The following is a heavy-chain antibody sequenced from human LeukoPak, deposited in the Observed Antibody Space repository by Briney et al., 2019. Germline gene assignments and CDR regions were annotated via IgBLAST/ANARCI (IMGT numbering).Heavy chain of an antibody. J-gene: IGHJ5*02. CDR1: GVSISSYY. D-gene: IGHD4-11*01. Sequence: SETLSLTCTVSGVSISSYYWSWIRQPPGKGLEWIGYIYYSGSTNYNPSLKSRVSISVDRSKNQFSLKLSSVTAADTAVYYCARDMTTVTTSEGYWFDPWGQGTLVTVSS. CDR2: IYYSGST. CDR3: ARDMTTVTTSEGYWFDP. V-gene: IGHV4-59*12.